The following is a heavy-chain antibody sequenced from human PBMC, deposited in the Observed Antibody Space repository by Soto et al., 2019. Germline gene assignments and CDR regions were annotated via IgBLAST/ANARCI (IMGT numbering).Heavy chain of an antibody. J-gene: IGHJ5*02. Sequence: QVQLQESGPGLVKASETLSLTCTVSGGSISSYYWSWIRQPPGKGLEWIGYIYYSGSTNYNPSLKSRVTISVEASKNQFSLKLSSVTAADTAVYYGARGPYGGGNWVDPWGQGTLVTVSS. CDR3: ARGPYGGGNWVDP. CDR2: IYYSGST. V-gene: IGHV4-59*01. D-gene: IGHD4-17*01. CDR1: GGSISSYY.